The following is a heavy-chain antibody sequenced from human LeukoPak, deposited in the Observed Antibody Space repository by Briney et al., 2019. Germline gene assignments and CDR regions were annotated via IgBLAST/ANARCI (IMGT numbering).Heavy chain of an antibody. CDR3: VRDADWSFDH. J-gene: IGHJ4*02. V-gene: IGHV3-30*02. CDR1: GFTFSSHG. CDR2: IRNDGSDK. D-gene: IGHD3-9*01. Sequence: GGSLRLSCGASGFTFSSHGMHWVRKAPGRGLEWVAFIRNDGSDKYYADSVKGRFTISRDNSKNTLSVQMNSLRVQDTAVYYCVRDADWSFDHWGQGTLLTVSS.